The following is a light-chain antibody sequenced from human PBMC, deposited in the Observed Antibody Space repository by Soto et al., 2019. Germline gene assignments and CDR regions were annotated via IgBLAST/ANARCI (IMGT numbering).Light chain of an antibody. CDR2: GAS. CDR3: QLYTT. J-gene: IGKJ1*01. Sequence: EIVLTQSPGTLSLSPGERATLSCRASLSIASSYLAWYQHKPGQPPRLLIYGASSRATGIPDRFSGGGSGTDFTLTISRLEPEDFAVYYCQLYTTFGQGTKVEIK. V-gene: IGKV3-20*01. CDR1: LSIASSY.